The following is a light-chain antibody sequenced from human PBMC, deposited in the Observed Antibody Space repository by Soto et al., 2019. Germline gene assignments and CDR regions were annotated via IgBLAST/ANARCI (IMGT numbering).Light chain of an antibody. J-gene: IGKJ4*01. CDR3: KQGSNWPLT. CDR1: QSLSSY. Sequence: EIVLTQSPATLSLSPGERATLSCRASQSLSSYLAWYQQKPGQAPRLLIYDASNRATGIPPRFSGSGSGTDFTLTISSLEPDDFAVYYCKQGSNWPLTFGGGTKVEIK. CDR2: DAS. V-gene: IGKV3-11*01.